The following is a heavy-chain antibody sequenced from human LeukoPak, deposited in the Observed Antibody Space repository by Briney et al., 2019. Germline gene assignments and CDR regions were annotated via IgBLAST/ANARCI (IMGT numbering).Heavy chain of an antibody. CDR3: AKDSLASGYSSSWLGY. CDR2: IYSGGST. D-gene: IGHD6-13*01. Sequence: GGSLRLSCAASGFTVSSNYMSWVRQAPGKGLEWVSVIYSGGSTYYADSVKGRFTISRDNSKNTLYLQMNSLRAEDTAVYYCAKDSLASGYSSSWLGYWGQGTLVTVSS. V-gene: IGHV3-53*05. J-gene: IGHJ4*02. CDR1: GFTVSSNY.